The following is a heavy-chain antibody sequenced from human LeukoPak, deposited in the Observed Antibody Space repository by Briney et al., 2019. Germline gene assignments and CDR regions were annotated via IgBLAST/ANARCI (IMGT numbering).Heavy chain of an antibody. V-gene: IGHV4-61*02. D-gene: IGHD5-24*01. J-gene: IGHJ4*02. Sequence: PSETLSLTCTVSGGSITSGSYFWSWIRQPAGKGLEWIGRIQTSGSTNYNPSLKSRVTILVDTSQNQFSLKLNAVTAADAAVYYCARGNIEMATTKFDYWGQGTLVTVSS. CDR2: IQTSGST. CDR3: ARGNIEMATTKFDY. CDR1: GGSITSGSYF.